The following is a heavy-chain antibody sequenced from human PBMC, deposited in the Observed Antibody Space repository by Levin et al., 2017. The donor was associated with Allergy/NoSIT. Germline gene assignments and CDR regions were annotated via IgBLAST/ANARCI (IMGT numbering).Heavy chain of an antibody. J-gene: IGHJ6*03. V-gene: IGHV4-59*01. D-gene: IGHD3-10*01. CDR1: GGSISSFY. CDR3: ARYYHDSGTYGDFMDV. CDR2: ISYSGST. Sequence: SETLSLTCTVSGGSISSFYWNWIRQPPGKGLEWVGYISYSGSTSYNPSLKSRVTISVDTSKNQFSLKLSSVTAADTAIYYCARYYHDSGTYGDFMDVWGKGTTVTVSS.